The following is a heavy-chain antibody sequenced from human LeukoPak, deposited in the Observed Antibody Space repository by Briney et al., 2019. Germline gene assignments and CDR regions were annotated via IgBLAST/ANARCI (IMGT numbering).Heavy chain of an antibody. CDR1: GGSISSGSYY. V-gene: IGHV4-61*02. Sequence: KPSETLSLTCTVSGGSISSGSYYWSCIRQPAGKGLECIGRIYTSGSTNYNPSLKSLVTISVDTSKNQFSLKLSSVTAADTAVYYCAREGRAVFDYWGQGILVTVSS. CDR3: AREGRAVFDY. CDR2: IYTSGST. D-gene: IGHD4-17*01. J-gene: IGHJ4*02.